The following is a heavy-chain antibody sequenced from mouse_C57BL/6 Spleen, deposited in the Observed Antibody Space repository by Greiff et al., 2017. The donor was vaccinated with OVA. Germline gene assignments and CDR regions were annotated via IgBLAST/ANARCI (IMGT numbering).Heavy chain of an antibody. Sequence: VQLQQSGPELVKPGASVKISCKASGYAFSSSWMNWVKQRPGKGLEWIGRIYPGDGDTNYNGKFKGKATLTADKSSSTAYMQLSSLTSEDSAVYFCARSVLLPLFDYWGQGTTLTVSS. J-gene: IGHJ2*01. V-gene: IGHV1-82*01. CDR1: GYAFSSSW. CDR2: IYPGDGDT. CDR3: ARSVLLPLFDY. D-gene: IGHD1-1*01.